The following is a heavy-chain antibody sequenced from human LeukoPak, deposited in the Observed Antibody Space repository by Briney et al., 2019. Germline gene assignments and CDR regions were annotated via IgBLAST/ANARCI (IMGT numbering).Heavy chain of an antibody. CDR2: IIPILGIA. CDR1: GGTFSSYA. J-gene: IGHJ4*02. Sequence: SVKVSCKASGGTFSSYAISWVRQAPGQGLEWMGRIIPILGIANYAQKFQGRVTITAGKSTSTAYMELSSLRSEDTAVYYCARPVATYYYDSSGYAFDYWGQGTLVTVSS. CDR3: ARPVATYYYDSSGYAFDY. V-gene: IGHV1-69*04. D-gene: IGHD3-22*01.